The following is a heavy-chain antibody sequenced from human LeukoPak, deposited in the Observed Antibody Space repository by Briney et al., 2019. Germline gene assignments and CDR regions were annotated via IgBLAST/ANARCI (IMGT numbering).Heavy chain of an antibody. D-gene: IGHD2-15*01. CDR2: ISGSGGST. V-gene: IGHV3-23*01. J-gene: IGHJ3*02. CDR1: GFTFSSYS. CDR3: AKLIENCSGGSCYSEAAFDI. Sequence: TGGSLRLSCAASGFTFSSYSMNWVRQAPGKGLEWVSAISGSGGSTYYADSVKGRFTISRDNSKNTLYLQMNSLRAEDTAVYYCAKLIENCSGGSCYSEAAFDIWGQGTMVTVSS.